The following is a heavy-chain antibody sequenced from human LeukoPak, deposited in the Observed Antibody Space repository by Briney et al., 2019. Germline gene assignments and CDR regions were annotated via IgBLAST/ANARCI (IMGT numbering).Heavy chain of an antibody. CDR1: GGSISSYY. CDR3: ARSGMTMVRGVISNWFDP. CDR2: IYYSGST. J-gene: IGHJ5*02. Sequence: PSETLSLTCTVSGGSISSYYWSWIRQPPGKGLEGIGYIYYSGSTNYNPSLKSRVTISVDTSKNQFSLKLSSVTAADTAVYYCARSGMTMVRGVISNWFDPWGQGTLVTVSS. V-gene: IGHV4-59*01. D-gene: IGHD3-10*01.